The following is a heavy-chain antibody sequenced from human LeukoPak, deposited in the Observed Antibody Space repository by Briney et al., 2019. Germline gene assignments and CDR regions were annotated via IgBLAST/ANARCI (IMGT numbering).Heavy chain of an antibody. V-gene: IGHV3-33*01. CDR3: ARDRELLWFGESTFDY. J-gene: IGHJ4*02. D-gene: IGHD3-10*01. CDR2: IWYDGSNK. Sequence: HPGGSLRLSCAASGFTFSSYGMHWVRQAPGKGLEWVAVIWYDGSNKYYADSVKGRFTISRDNSKNTLYLQMNNLRAEDTAVYYCARDRELLWFGESTFDYWGQGTLVTVSS. CDR1: GFTFSSYG.